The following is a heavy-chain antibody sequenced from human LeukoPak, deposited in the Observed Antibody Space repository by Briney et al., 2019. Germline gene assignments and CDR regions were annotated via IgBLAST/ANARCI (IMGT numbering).Heavy chain of an antibody. Sequence: ASVKVSCKASGYTFTSYAISWVRQAPGQGLEWMGGIIPIFGTANYAQKFQGRVTITADESTSTAYMELSSLRSEDTAVYYCAPTYSSSGSKYYFDYWGQGTLVTVSS. D-gene: IGHD6-13*01. CDR3: APTYSSSGSKYYFDY. CDR1: GYTFTSYA. V-gene: IGHV1-69*13. J-gene: IGHJ4*02. CDR2: IIPIFGTA.